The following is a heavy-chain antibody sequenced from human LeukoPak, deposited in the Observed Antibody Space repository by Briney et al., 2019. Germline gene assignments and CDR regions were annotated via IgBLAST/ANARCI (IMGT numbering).Heavy chain of an antibody. CDR3: ARANRYDLYFDY. D-gene: IGHD5-12*01. Sequence: SETLSLTCTVSGGSIISSSYYWGWIRQPPGKGLEWIGSIYYSGSSNYNPSLKSRVTISVDTSKNQISLKLSSVTAADTAVYYCARANRYDLYFDYWGQGTLVTVSS. CDR1: GGSIISSSYY. CDR2: IYYSGSS. V-gene: IGHV4-39*07. J-gene: IGHJ4*02.